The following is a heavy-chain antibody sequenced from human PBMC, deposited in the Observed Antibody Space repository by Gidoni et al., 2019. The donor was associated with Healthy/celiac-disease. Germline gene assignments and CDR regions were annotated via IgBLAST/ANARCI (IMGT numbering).Heavy chain of an antibody. J-gene: IGHJ3*02. Sequence: EVQLVESGGGLVQPGGSLRLSCAASGFTFSSYWMSWVRQAPGKGLEWVANIKQDGSEKYYVDSVKGRFTISRDNAKNSLYLQMNSLRAEDTAVYYCASGYGDYGPDAFDIWGQGTMVTVSS. D-gene: IGHD4-17*01. CDR2: IKQDGSEK. V-gene: IGHV3-7*03. CDR3: ASGYGDYGPDAFDI. CDR1: GFTFSSYW.